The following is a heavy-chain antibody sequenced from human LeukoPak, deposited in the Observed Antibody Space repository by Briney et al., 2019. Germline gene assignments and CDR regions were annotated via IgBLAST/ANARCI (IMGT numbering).Heavy chain of an antibody. D-gene: IGHD3-10*01. V-gene: IGHV3-23*01. CDR1: GFTFSSYS. J-gene: IGHJ4*02. CDR2: ISGSGGST. Sequence: GGSLRLSCAASGFTFSSYSMNWVRQAPGKGLEWVSAISGSGGSTYYADSVKGRFTISRDNSKNTLYLQMNSLRAEDTAAYYCATHFMVRGGYFDYWGQGILVTVSS. CDR3: ATHFMVRGGYFDY.